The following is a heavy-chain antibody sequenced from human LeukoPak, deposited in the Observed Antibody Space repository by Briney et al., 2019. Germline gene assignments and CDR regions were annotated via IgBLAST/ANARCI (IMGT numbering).Heavy chain of an antibody. J-gene: IGHJ2*01. Sequence: SQTLSLTCAISGDSVSSNSAAWNWIRQSPSRGLEWLGRTYYRSKWYNDYAVSVKSRITINPDTSKNQFSLQLSSVTPEDTAVYYCARGIAPVGYSYGRSGSYWYFDLWGRGTLVTVSS. V-gene: IGHV6-1*01. CDR2: TYYRSKWYN. CDR1: GDSVSSNSAA. CDR3: ARGIAPVGYSYGRSGSYWYFDL. D-gene: IGHD5-18*01.